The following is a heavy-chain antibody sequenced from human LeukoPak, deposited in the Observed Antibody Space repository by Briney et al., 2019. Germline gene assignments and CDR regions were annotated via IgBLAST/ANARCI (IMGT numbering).Heavy chain of an antibody. V-gene: IGHV3-23*01. CDR2: ISGSGGST. CDR1: GFIFTNHA. D-gene: IGHD3-10*01. J-gene: IGHJ4*02. CDR3: AKGFRSGTYPLDY. Sequence: GGSLRLSCAASGFIFTNHAMNWVRQAPGKGLEGVSGISGSGGSTYYAGSVKGRFTISRDNSKNTLYMQMNSLRAEETAVYYCAKGFRSGTYPLDYWGQGTLVTVSS.